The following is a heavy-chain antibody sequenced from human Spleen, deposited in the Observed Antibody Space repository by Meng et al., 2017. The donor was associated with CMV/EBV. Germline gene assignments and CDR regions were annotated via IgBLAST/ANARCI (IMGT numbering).Heavy chain of an antibody. CDR3: AKVAGYSSSWPLFDY. J-gene: IGHJ4*02. CDR2: IRYDGSNK. V-gene: IGHV3-30*02. D-gene: IGHD6-13*01. Sequence: LRKSGEEVKKPGAQVKVTSKASGGTFSSYAISWVRQAPGKGLEWVAFIRYDGSNKYYADSVKGRFTISRDNSKNTLYLQMNSLRAEDTAVYYCAKVAGYSSSWPLFDYWGQGTLVTVSS. CDR1: GGTFSSYA.